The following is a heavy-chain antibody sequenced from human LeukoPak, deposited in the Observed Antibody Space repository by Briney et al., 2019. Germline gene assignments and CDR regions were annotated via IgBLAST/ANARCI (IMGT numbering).Heavy chain of an antibody. CDR1: GYSLISIH. D-gene: IGHD3-9*01. CDR3: ATGKTLDS. J-gene: IGHJ1*01. CDR2: LTPRGGDK. V-gene: IGHV1-46*04. Sequence: GASVKVSCKAPGYSLISIHMHWVRQAPGKGLEWLAMLTPRGGDKFYARNLRDRVTVTRDTSTGAVYMEVRSLRSEDTAFYYCATGKTLDSWGQGTLITVSS.